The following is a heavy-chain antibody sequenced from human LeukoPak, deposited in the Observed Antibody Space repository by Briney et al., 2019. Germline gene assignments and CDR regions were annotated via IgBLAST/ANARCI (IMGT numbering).Heavy chain of an antibody. V-gene: IGHV4-39*07. CDR2: IYYSGST. D-gene: IGHD1-26*01. J-gene: IGHJ5*02. Sequence: SETLSLTCTVSGGSISSSSYYWGWIRQPPGKGLEWIGSIYYSGSTYYNPSLKSRVTISVDTSKNQFSLKLSSVTAADTAVYYCARGFFSEGGSWFDPWGQGTLVTVSS. CDR3: ARGFFSEGGSWFDP. CDR1: GGSISSSSYY.